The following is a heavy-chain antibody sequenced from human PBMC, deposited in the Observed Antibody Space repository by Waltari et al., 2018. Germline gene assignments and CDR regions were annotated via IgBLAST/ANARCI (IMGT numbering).Heavy chain of an antibody. J-gene: IGHJ4*02. CDR2: ISWNSGVI. CDR1: GFNFNDYA. V-gene: IGHV3-9*01. CDR3: AKDKEGWSSFDY. D-gene: IGHD6-19*01. Sequence: EVQLVESGGGLVQPGRSLRISCAASGFNFNDYAMHWVRQAPGKGREWVSGISWNSGVIAYADSVKGRFTISRDNAKNSLYLQMNSLRAEDTALYYCAKDKEGWSSFDYWGQGALVTVSS.